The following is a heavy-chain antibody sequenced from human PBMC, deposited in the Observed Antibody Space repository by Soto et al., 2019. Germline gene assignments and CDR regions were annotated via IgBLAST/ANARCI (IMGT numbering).Heavy chain of an antibody. CDR2: INAGNGNT. Sequence: GASVKVSCKASGYTFTSYAMHWVRQAPGQRLEWMGWINAGNGNTKYSQKFQGRVTITRDTSASTAYMELSSLRSEDTAVYYCARGLVVPAAMDYYYYYMDVWRKGTTVTVSS. CDR1: GYTFTSYA. D-gene: IGHD2-2*01. J-gene: IGHJ6*03. V-gene: IGHV1-3*01. CDR3: ARGLVVPAAMDYYYYYMDV.